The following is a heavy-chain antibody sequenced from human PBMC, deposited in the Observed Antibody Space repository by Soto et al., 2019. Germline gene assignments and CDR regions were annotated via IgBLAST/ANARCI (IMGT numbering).Heavy chain of an antibody. V-gene: IGHV4-39*01. Sequence: SETLSLTCTVSGGSISSSSYYWGWIRQPPGKGLEWIGSIYYSGSTYYNPSLKSRVTISVDTSKNQFSLKLSSVTAADTAVYYCARPERGWLVRYYYGMDVWGQGTTVTVSS. CDR2: IYYSGST. D-gene: IGHD6-19*01. CDR3: ARPERGWLVRYYYGMDV. J-gene: IGHJ6*02. CDR1: GGSISSSSYY.